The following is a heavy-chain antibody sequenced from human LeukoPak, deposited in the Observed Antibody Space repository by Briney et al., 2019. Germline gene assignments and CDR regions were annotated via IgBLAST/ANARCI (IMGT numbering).Heavy chain of an antibody. CDR3: ARDLGHYDILTGYKYYYGMDV. CDR2: INPNSGGT. CDR1: GYTFTGYY. D-gene: IGHD3-9*01. J-gene: IGHJ6*02. V-gene: IGHV1-2*04. Sequence: ASVKVSCKASGYTFTGYYMHWVRQAPGQGLEWMGWINPNSGGTNYAQKFQGWVTMTRDTSISTAYMELSRLRSDDTAVYYCARDLGHYDILTGYKYYYGMDVWGQGTTVTVSS.